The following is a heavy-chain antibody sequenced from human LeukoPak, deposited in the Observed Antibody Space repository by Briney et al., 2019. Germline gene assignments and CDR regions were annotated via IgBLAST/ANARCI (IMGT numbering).Heavy chain of an antibody. Sequence: PGGSLRLSCAASGFTFSSYAMSWVRQAPGKGLEWASAISGGGGSTYYADSVKGRFTISRDNSKNTLYLQMNSLRAEDTAVYYCAKDLFETEAHGMDVWGQGTTVTVSS. CDR2: ISGGGGST. J-gene: IGHJ6*02. CDR3: AKDLFETEAHGMDV. CDR1: GFTFSSYA. V-gene: IGHV3-23*01. D-gene: IGHD1-14*01.